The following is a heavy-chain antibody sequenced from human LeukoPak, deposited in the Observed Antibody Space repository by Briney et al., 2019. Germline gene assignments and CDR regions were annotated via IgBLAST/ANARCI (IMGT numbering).Heavy chain of an antibody. D-gene: IGHD2-2*01. J-gene: IGHJ6*03. CDR2: INTYSGNT. CDR3: ARGIPAAIHYFYYYMDV. CDR1: GYTFTSYA. Sequence: ASVKVSCKTSGYTFTSYAINWVRQAPGLGLEWVGWINTYSGNTNYAQNLQGRVTITADESTNTAYMELSSLRSEDTAVYYCARGIPAAIHYFYYYMDVWGKGTTVTVSS. V-gene: IGHV1-18*01.